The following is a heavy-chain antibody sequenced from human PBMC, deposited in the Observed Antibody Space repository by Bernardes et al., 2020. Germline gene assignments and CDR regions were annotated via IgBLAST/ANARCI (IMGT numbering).Heavy chain of an antibody. CDR1: VYTFTISI. CDR2: ISAYNGNT. CDR3: ARVGGSGPVPFDY. J-gene: IGHJ4*02. Sequence: ASVKVSCEASVYTFTISIISWVRQAPGQGLEWMGWISAYNGNTNYAQKLQGRVTMTTDTSTSTAYMELRSLRSDDTAVYYCARVGGSGPVPFDYWGQGTLVTVSS. D-gene: IGHD6-19*01. V-gene: IGHV1-18*01.